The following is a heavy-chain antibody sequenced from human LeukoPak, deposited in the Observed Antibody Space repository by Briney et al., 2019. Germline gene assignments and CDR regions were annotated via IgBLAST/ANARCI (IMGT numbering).Heavy chain of an antibody. Sequence: PSETLSLTCTVSGGSISSSSYYWSWIRQPPGKGLEWIGYIYYSGSTNYNPSLKSRVTISVDTSKNQFSLKLSSVTAADTAVYYCARGYSYGRSYYFDYWGQGTLVTVSS. D-gene: IGHD5-18*01. J-gene: IGHJ4*02. CDR2: IYYSGST. V-gene: IGHV4-61*01. CDR1: GGSISSSSYY. CDR3: ARGYSYGRSYYFDY.